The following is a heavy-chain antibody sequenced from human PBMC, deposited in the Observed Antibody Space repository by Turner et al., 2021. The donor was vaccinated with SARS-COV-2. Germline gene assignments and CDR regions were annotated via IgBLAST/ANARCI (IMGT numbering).Heavy chain of an antibody. CDR3: ARDHYYDSSGYTLDAFDI. D-gene: IGHD3-22*01. V-gene: IGHV3-33*01. Sequence: QVQLVESGGGVVQPGRSLSLSCAASGFTFSSYGMHWVRQAPGKGLEWVAVIFYDVSNKYYADSVKGRFTISRDNSKNTLYLQMNSLRAEDTAVYYCARDHYYDSSGYTLDAFDIWGQGTMVTISS. CDR2: IFYDVSNK. J-gene: IGHJ3*02. CDR1: GFTFSSYG.